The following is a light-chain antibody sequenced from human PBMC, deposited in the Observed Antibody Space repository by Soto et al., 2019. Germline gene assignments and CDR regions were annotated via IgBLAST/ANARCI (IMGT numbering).Light chain of an antibody. Sequence: IQRTHSPSSLSASVLYRVTITFLASQGIRNDLGWYQQEPGKAPKLLIYKASTLKSGVPSRFSGSGSGTEFTLTISSLQPDDFATYYCQHYNSYSEAFGQGTKVDI. J-gene: IGKJ1*01. CDR1: QGIRND. V-gene: IGKV1-5*03. CDR3: QHYNSYSEA. CDR2: KAS.